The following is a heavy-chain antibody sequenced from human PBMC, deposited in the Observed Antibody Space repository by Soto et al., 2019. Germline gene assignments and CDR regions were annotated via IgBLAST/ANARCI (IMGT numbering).Heavy chain of an antibody. CDR2: TVPISGIE. J-gene: IGHJ3*01. CDR1: GGTFIDYA. CDR3: ASWHLREHAYDV. D-gene: IGHD4-17*01. Sequence: QVQLVQSGAEFKKPGSSVRVSCEASGGTFIDYAFSWVRQAPGQGLEWMGGTVPISGIEDYAQRFQGRITINADASTRTAYMELTSLRSEDTAVYYCASWHLREHAYDVWGQGTTVTVSS. V-gene: IGHV1-69*01.